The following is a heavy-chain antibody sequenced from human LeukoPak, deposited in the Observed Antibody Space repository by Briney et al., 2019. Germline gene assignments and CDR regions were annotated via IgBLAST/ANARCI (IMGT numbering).Heavy chain of an antibody. Sequence: SETLSLTCTVSGGSISSYYWSWIRQPPGKGLEWIGYIYYSGSTNYNPSLKSRVTISVDTSKNQFSLKLSSVTAADTAVYYCAQASGWYAHYLDYWGQGTLVTVSS. J-gene: IGHJ4*02. CDR1: GGSISSYY. V-gene: IGHV4-59*08. CDR3: AQASGWYAHYLDY. D-gene: IGHD6-19*01. CDR2: IYYSGST.